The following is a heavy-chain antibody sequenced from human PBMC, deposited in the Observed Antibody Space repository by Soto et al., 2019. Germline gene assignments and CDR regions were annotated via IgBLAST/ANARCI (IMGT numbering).Heavy chain of an antibody. J-gene: IGHJ4*02. CDR2: LNGSGGST. D-gene: IGHD6-19*01. CDR3: ARDLALAGNY. Sequence: EVRLLESGGGLVQPGGSLRLSCAASGFTFSNYAMTWVRQAPGKGLEWVSGLNGSGGSTSSADSVKGRFAISRDNANNSLFLQMNSLRAEDTATYYCARDLALAGNYWGQGVLVTVSS. V-gene: IGHV3-23*01. CDR1: GFTFSNYA.